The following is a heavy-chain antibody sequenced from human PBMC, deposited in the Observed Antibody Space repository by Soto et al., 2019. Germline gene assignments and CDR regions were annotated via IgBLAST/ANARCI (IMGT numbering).Heavy chain of an antibody. V-gene: IGHV3-9*01. CDR2: ISWNSGNI. J-gene: IGHJ6*03. CDR3: AKEGGGYYYYMDV. Sequence: GGSLRLSCAASGFTFNDYAMNWVRQVPGKGLEWVSGISWNSGNIDYADSVKGRFTISRDNAKXSXYLQMNSLRTEDTAVYYCAKEGGGYYYYMDVWGKGTTVTVSS. D-gene: IGHD3-16*01. CDR1: GFTFNDYA.